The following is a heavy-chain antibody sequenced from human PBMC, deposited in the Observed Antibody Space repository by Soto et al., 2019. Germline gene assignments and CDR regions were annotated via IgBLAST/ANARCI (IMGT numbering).Heavy chain of an antibody. J-gene: IGHJ5*02. CDR2: ISSSSSTI. V-gene: IGHV3-48*02. Sequence: GGSLRLSCAASGFTFSSYSMNWVRQAPGKGLEWVSYISSSSSTIYYADSVKGRFTISRDNAKNSLYLQMNSLRDEETAVYYCARVGVTIFGVLPVNWFDPWGQGTLVTVSS. CDR1: GFTFSSYS. CDR3: ARVGVTIFGVLPVNWFDP. D-gene: IGHD3-3*01.